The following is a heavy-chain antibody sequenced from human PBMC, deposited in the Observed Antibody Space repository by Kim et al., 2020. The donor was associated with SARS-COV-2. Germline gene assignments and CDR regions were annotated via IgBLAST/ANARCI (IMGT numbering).Heavy chain of an antibody. CDR3: ARDVAGGGFDY. D-gene: IGHD6-19*01. J-gene: IGHJ4*02. CDR2: ISQDGSEK. CDR1: GISFSDYW. Sequence: GGSLRLSCVTSGISFSDYWMSWIRQAPGKRLEWVGQISQDGSEKYYGDSLKGRFTISRDNAENSLFFQMNDLRDEDTAVYYCARDVAGGGFDYWGQGTLV. V-gene: IGHV3-7*01.